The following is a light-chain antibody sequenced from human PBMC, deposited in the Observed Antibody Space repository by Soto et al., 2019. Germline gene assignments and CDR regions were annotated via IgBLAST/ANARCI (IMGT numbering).Light chain of an antibody. CDR2: GAS. V-gene: IGKV3-20*01. CDR3: QQYGSSPPNT. CDR1: QSVSSSY. J-gene: IGKJ2*01. Sequence: EIVLKQSPGTLSLSPGERATLSCRASQSVSSSYLAWYQQKPGQAPRVLIYGASSRATGIPDRFSGSGSGTDFTLTISRLEPEDFAVYYCQQYGSSPPNTFSQGTKREIK.